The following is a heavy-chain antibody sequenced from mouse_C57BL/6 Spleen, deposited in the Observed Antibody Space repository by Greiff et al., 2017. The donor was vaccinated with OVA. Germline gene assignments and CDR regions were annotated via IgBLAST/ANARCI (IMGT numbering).Heavy chain of an antibody. CDR1: GYSITSGYD. D-gene: IGHD4-1*01. CDR2: ISYSGST. CDR3: AREGTGTGFDY. Sequence: EVQLQQSGPGMVKPSQSLSLTCTVTGYSITSGYDWHWIRHFPGNKLEWMGYISYSGSTNYNPSLKSRISITHDTSKNHFFLKLNSVTTEDTATYYCAREGTGTGFDYWGQGTTLTVSS. V-gene: IGHV3-1*01. J-gene: IGHJ2*01.